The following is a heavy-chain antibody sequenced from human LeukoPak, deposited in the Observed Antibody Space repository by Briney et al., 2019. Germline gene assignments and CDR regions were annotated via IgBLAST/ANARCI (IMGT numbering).Heavy chain of an antibody. J-gene: IGHJ4*02. D-gene: IGHD3-9*01. V-gene: IGHV3-7*01. CDR1: GCTFSSYW. CDR3: ARDLGDDYDILTGYYDY. CDR2: IKQDGSEK. Sequence: GGSLRLSCAASGCTFSSYWMSWVRQAPGKGLEWVANIKQDGSEKYYVDSVKGRFTISRDNAKNSLYLQMNSLRAEDTAVYYCARDLGDDYDILTGYYDYWGQGTLVTVSS.